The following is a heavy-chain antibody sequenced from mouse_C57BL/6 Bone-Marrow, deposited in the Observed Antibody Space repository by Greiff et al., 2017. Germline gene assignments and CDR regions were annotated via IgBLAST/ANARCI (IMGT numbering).Heavy chain of an antibody. D-gene: IGHD1-1*01. CDR1: GFTFSDYG. J-gene: IGHJ4*01. V-gene: IGHV5-15*01. Sequence: EVKLVESGGGLVQPGGSLKLSCAASGFTFSDYGMAWVRQAPRKGPEWVAFISNLAYSIYYADTVTGRFTISRDNAKNTLYLEMSSLRSEDTAMYYCARQDYGSSYDYAMDYWGQGTSVTVSS. CDR2: ISNLAYSI. CDR3: ARQDYGSSYDYAMDY.